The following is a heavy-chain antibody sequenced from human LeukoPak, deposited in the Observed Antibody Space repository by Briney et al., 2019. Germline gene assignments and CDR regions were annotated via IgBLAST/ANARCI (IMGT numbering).Heavy chain of an antibody. D-gene: IGHD6-13*01. CDR3: ARDESSWYYYYYGMDV. CDR1: GYTLTELS. CDR2: FDPEDGET. V-gene: IGHV1-24*01. Sequence: ASVKVSCKVSGYTLTELSMHWVRQAPGKGLEWMGGFDPEDGETIYAQKFQGRVTMTEDTSTDTAYMELSSLRSEDTAVYYCARDESSWYYYYYGMDVWGQGTTVTVSS. J-gene: IGHJ6*02.